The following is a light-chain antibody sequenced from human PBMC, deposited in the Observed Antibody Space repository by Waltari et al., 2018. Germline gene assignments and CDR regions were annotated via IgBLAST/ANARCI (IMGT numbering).Light chain of an antibody. CDR3: QQGNSYPLT. Sequence: IQMSQSPSSLSASVGDRVAITCRASQGISSCLNWYQQKPGKAPKLLIYYAYSLASGVPSRFSGSGSGTEFTLTISSLQPEDFATYYCQQGNSYPLTFGGGTKVEIK. CDR2: YAY. CDR1: QGISSC. V-gene: IGKV1-13*02. J-gene: IGKJ4*01.